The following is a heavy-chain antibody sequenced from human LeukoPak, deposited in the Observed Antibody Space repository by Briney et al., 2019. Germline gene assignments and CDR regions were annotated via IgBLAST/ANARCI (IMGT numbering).Heavy chain of an antibody. V-gene: IGHV3-21*01. CDR1: GFTFISYW. J-gene: IGHJ4*02. Sequence: GGSRRLSCEPSGFTFISYWMSWVPRPPGKGREWVSSISSSSSYIYYADSVKGRFTISRDNAKNSLYLQMNSLRAEDTAVYYCARVQSANYYDSTADYWGQGTLVTVSS. CDR3: ARVQSANYYDSTADY. CDR2: ISSSSSYI. D-gene: IGHD3-22*01.